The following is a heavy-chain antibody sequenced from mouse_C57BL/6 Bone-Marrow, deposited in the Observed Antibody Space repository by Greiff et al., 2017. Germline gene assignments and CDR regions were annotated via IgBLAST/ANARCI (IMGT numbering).Heavy chain of an antibody. Sequence: VQLKQSGAELVRPGASVKLSCTASGFNIKDDYMHWVKQRPEQGLEWIGWIDPENGDTEYASKFQGKATITADTSSNTAYLQLSSLTSEDTAVYYCTIGNYRDYWGQGTTLTVSS. CDR3: TIGNYRDY. D-gene: IGHD2-1*01. CDR2: IDPENGDT. V-gene: IGHV14-4*01. CDR1: GFNIKDDY. J-gene: IGHJ2*01.